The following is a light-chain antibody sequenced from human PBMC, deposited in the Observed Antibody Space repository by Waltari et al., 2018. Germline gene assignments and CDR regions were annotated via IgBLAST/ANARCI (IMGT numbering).Light chain of an antibody. CDR3: SAWDDSLNGPV. CDR1: RSNLGNHV. Sequence: QSVLTQPPSVSEAPRQRVTISCSGSRSNLGNHVVNWYQQLPGKAPKLLIYYDDLLPSGVSDRFSGSKSGTSASLAISGLQSEDEADYYCSAWDDSLNGPVFGGGTKLTVL. J-gene: IGLJ2*01. CDR2: YDD. V-gene: IGLV1-36*01.